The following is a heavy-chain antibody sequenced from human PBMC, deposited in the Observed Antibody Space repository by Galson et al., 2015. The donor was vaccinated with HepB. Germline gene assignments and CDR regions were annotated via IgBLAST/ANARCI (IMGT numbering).Heavy chain of an antibody. CDR3: ATSFRYGSGSYYYGMDV. CDR1: GYSFTSYW. J-gene: IGHJ6*02. V-gene: IGHV5-10-1*01. Sequence: QSGAEVKKPGESLRISCKGSGYSFTSYWISWVRQMPGKGLEWMGRIDPSDSYTNYSPSFQGHVTISADKSISTAYLQWSSLKASDTAMYYCATSFRYGSGSYYYGMDVWGQGTTVTVSS. D-gene: IGHD3-10*01. CDR2: IDPSDSYT.